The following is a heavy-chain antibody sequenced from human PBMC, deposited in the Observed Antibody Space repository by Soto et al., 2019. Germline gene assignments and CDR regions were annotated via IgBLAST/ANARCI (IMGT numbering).Heavy chain of an antibody. D-gene: IGHD1-26*01. CDR3: ARVPRRSGSYGHFDY. CDR1: GYTFTSYY. Sequence: AASVKVSCKASGYTFTSYYMHWVRQAPGQGLEWMGIINPSGGSTSYAQKFQGRVTMTRDTSTSTVYVELSSLRSEDTAVYYCARVPRRSGSYGHFDYWGQGTLVTVSS. V-gene: IGHV1-46*01. J-gene: IGHJ4*02. CDR2: INPSGGST.